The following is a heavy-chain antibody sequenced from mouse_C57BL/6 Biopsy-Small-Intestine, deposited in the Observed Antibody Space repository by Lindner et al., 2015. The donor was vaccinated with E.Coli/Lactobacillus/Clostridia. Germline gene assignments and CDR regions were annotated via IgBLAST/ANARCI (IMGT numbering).Heavy chain of an antibody. CDR2: ISSGGSYT. CDR1: GFTFSSYG. CDR3: ARKGNYSYMDY. D-gene: IGHD2-1*01. Sequence: VQLQESWGRLSEAWRSLKLSCAASGFTFSSYGMSWVRQTPDKRLEWVATISSGGSYTYYPDSVKGRFTISRDNAKNTLYLQMSSLKSEDTAMYYCARKGNYSYMDYWGQGTSVTVSS. V-gene: IGHV5-6*01. J-gene: IGHJ4*01.